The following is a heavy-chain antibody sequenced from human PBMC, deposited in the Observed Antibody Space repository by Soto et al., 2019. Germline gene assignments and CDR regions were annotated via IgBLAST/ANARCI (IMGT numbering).Heavy chain of an antibody. V-gene: IGHV4-59*01. CDR1: GGSISSYY. CDR2: IYYSGST. Sequence: SETLSLTCTVSGGSISSYYWSWIRQPPGKGLEWIGYIYYSGSTNYNPSLKSRVTISVDTSKNQFSLKLSSVTAADTAVYYCARADYKRYFDYWGQGTLVTVSS. J-gene: IGHJ4*02. CDR3: ARADYKRYFDY. D-gene: IGHD4-4*01.